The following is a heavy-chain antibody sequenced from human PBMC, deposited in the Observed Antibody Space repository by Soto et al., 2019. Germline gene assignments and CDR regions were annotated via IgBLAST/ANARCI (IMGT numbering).Heavy chain of an antibody. D-gene: IGHD1-1*01. J-gene: IGHJ3*01. Sequence: QVQIVQSGAEVKKPGASVEVSCKASGYSFITYAMHWVRQAPGQRLEWMGWINAGNGNTKYSQKFQGRVTIASDTSASTAHMELSSLRSEDTAVYFCARGCTTSTTGCKTPDGFDFWGQGTMVAVSS. CDR3: ARGCTTSTTGCKTPDGFDF. CDR1: GYSFITYA. CDR2: INAGNGNT. V-gene: IGHV1-3*01.